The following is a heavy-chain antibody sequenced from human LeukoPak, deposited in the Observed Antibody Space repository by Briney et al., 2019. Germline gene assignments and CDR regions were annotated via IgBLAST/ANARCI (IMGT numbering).Heavy chain of an antibody. V-gene: IGHV1-24*01. CDR1: RYSLTELS. J-gene: IGHJ4*02. CDR3: ATGPGYSSGWYVWGISGY. CDR2: SDPEEGER. Sequence: AAVKVSCKVSRYSLTELSMHWVRQAPGKGLKWMGGSDPEEGERIYAQKFQGRVTMTEDTSTDTAYMELSNLRSEDTAVYYCATGPGYSSGWYVWGISGYWGQGTLVTVSS. D-gene: IGHD6-19*01.